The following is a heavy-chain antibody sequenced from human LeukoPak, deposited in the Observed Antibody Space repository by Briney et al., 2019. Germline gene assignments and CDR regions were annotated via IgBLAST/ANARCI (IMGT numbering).Heavy chain of an antibody. D-gene: IGHD1-26*01. CDR2: INPNSGGT. Sequence: ASVKVSCKASGYTFTDYYIHWVRQAPGQGLEWMGWINPNSGGTNYAQKFQGRVAMTRDTSISIAYMELSRLRSDDTAVYYCARDALPSSPYHFDYWGQGPLVTVSS. CDR3: ARDALPSSPYHFDY. V-gene: IGHV1-2*02. CDR1: GYTFTDYY. J-gene: IGHJ4*02.